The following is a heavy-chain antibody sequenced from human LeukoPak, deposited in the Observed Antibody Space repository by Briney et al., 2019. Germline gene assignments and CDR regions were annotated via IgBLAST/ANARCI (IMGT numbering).Heavy chain of an antibody. CDR1: GFTFSSYE. CDR3: ARRQGICITPGGAFTFDV. Sequence: PGGSLRLSCAVSGFTFSSYEMKWVRQAPGKGLEWLSYITSSGSTIYYADSVKGRFTISRDNAKNSLYLQMNSLRAGDTVIYTSARRQGICITPGGAFTFDVRGQGTMATFPS. J-gene: IGHJ4*02. D-gene: IGHD3-10*01. CDR2: ITSSGSTI. V-gene: IGHV3-48*03.